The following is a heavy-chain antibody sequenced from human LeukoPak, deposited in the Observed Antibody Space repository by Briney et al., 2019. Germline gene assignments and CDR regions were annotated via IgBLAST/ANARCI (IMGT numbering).Heavy chain of an antibody. CDR1: GFTFSSYG. J-gene: IGHJ6*03. CDR3: ARHSIEGYYSYMDV. V-gene: IGHV3-30*02. Sequence: GGSLRLSCAASGFTFSSYGMHWVRQAPGKGLEWVAFIRYDGSNKYYADSVKGRFTISRDNSKNTLYLQMNSLRAEDTAVYYCARHSIEGYYSYMDVWGKGTTVTVSS. D-gene: IGHD6-6*01. CDR2: IRYDGSNK.